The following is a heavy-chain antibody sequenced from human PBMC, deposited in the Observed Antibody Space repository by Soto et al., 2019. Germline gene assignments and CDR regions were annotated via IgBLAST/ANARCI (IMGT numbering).Heavy chain of an antibody. V-gene: IGHV3-11*01. CDR3: ARENEQWVAADN. CDR1: GFPCSDYY. D-gene: IGHD6-19*01. Sequence: VQLVESGGGLVKPGGSLRLSCAASGFPCSDYYMSWIRQAPGKGLEWVSYITSSGSTIYYSDSVKGRFTISRDNAKNSLYLQMNSLRAEDTAVYYCARENEQWVAADNWGQGTLVTVSS. CDR2: ITSSGSTI. J-gene: IGHJ4*02.